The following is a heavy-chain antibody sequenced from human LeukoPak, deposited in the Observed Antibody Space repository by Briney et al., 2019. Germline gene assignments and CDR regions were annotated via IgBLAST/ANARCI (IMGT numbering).Heavy chain of an antibody. CDR1: GSTFSSYW. V-gene: IGHV3-74*01. D-gene: IGHD3-22*01. J-gene: IGHJ4*02. Sequence: GGSLRLSCAASGSTFSSYWMHWVRQAPGKGLVWVSRINSDGSSTSYADSVKGRFTISRDNAKNSLYLQMNSLRAVDTAVYYCAGGTYYYDSSGFYWGQGTLVTVSS. CDR2: INSDGSST. CDR3: AGGTYYYDSSGFY.